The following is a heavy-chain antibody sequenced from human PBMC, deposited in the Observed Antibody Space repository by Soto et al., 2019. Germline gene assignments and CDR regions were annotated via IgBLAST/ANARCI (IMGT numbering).Heavy chain of an antibody. J-gene: IGHJ4*02. Sequence: EVQLVESGGGLVQPGGSLRLSCAASGFTFSSYSMNWVRQAPGKGLEWVSYISSSSSTIYYADSVKGRFTISRDNAKKSVCMQMNGLRAEDTAVYYCASQSSEWVLFASCGQGTLVTVSS. CDR1: GFTFSSYS. V-gene: IGHV3-48*01. D-gene: IGHD3-3*01. CDR2: ISSSSSTI. CDR3: ASQSSEWVLFAS.